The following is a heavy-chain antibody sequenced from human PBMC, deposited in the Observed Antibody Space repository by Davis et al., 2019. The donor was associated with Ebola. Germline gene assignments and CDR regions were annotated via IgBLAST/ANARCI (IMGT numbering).Heavy chain of an antibody. CDR1: GFTFSSYT. J-gene: IGHJ3*02. CDR3: ARGDYYDSSFADAFDI. D-gene: IGHD3-22*01. Sequence: GGSLRLSCAASGFTFSSYTMNWVRQAPGKGLEWVANIKQDGSEKFYVDSVKGRFTMSRDNAKNSLHLQMNSLRVEDTAVYYCARGDYYDSSFADAFDIWGQGTMVTVSS. CDR2: IKQDGSEK. V-gene: IGHV3-7*03.